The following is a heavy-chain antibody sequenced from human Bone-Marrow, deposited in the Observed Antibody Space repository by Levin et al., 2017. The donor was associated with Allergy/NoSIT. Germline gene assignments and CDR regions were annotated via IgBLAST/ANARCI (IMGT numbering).Heavy chain of an antibody. Sequence: SCTVSGDSISSSSYYWGWVRQPPGKGLEWIGSFYYSGNTFYNPSLQSRVTISVDTSKNQFSLQLRSVTAAETDVYYCATNSGSYLRYFDFWGQGSLVTGSS. J-gene: IGHJ4*02. CDR3: ATNSGSYLRYFDF. CDR1: GDSISSSSYY. D-gene: IGHD1-26*01. CDR2: FYYSGNT. V-gene: IGHV4-39*01.